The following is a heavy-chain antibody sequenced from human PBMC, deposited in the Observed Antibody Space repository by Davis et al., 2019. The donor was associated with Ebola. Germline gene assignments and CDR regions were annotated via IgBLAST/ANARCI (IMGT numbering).Heavy chain of an antibody. CDR3: ARDGTVTLNNDAFDI. J-gene: IGHJ3*02. V-gene: IGHV4-4*02. CDR1: GGSISSSNW. Sequence: SETLSLTCAVSGGSISSSNWWSWVRQPPWKGLEWIGEIYHSGSTNYNPSLKSRVTISVDKSKNQFSLKLSSVTAADTAVYYCARDGTVTLNNDAFDIWGQGTMVTVSS. CDR2: IYHSGST. D-gene: IGHD4-17*01.